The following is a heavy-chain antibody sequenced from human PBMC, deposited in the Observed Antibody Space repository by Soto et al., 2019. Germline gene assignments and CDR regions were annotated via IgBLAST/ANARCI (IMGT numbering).Heavy chain of an antibody. CDR3: ARGQGYCSGGSCYVFFDY. CDR2: INHSGST. J-gene: IGHJ4*02. V-gene: IGHV4-34*01. D-gene: IGHD2-15*01. Sequence: QVQLQQWGAGLLKPSETLSLTCAVYGGSFSGYYWSWIRQPPGKGLEWIGEINHSGSTNYNPSLKSRVTISVDTSKNQFSLKLSSVTAADTAVYYCARGQGYCSGGSCYVFFDYWGQGTLVTVSS. CDR1: GGSFSGYY.